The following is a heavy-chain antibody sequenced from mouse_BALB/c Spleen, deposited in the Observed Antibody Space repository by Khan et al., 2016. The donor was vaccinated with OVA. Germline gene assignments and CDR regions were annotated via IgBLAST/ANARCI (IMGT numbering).Heavy chain of an antibody. Sequence: EVQLVESGGDLVKPGGSLKLSCAASGFTFSSYGMSWVRQTPDKRLEWVATISSGGSYTYYPDSVKGRFTISRDNAKNTLYLQMSSLKSEDTGSYYCARQHYDGYFDVWGAGTTVTLSS. D-gene: IGHD2-4*01. J-gene: IGHJ1*01. CDR1: GFTFSSYG. V-gene: IGHV5-6*01. CDR3: ARQHYDGYFDV. CDR2: ISSGGSYT.